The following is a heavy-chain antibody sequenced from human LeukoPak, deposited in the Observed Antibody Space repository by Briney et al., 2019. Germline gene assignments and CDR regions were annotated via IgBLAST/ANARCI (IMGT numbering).Heavy chain of an antibody. V-gene: IGHV1-8*03. D-gene: IGHD6-19*01. CDR1: GYTFTSYD. CDR3: ARLLDRVAGTPDAFDI. Sequence: GASVKVSCKASGYTFTSYDINWVRQATGQGLEWMGWMNPNSGNTGYAQKFQGRVTITRNTSISTAYMELSSLRSEDTAVYYCARLLDRVAGTPDAFDIWGQGTMVTVSS. CDR2: MNPNSGNT. J-gene: IGHJ3*02.